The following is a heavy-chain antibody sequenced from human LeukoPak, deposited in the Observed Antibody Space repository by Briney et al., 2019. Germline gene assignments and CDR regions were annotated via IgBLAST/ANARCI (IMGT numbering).Heavy chain of an antibody. J-gene: IGHJ4*02. V-gene: IGHV1-2*02. CDR3: ARDRDPYCSGGSCLQGHY. D-gene: IGHD2-15*01. CDR2: INPNSGGT. CDR1: GYTFTGYY. Sequence: ASVKVSCKASGYTFTGYYMHWVRQAPGQGLEWMGWINPNSGGTNYAQKLQARVTMTTDTSTSTAYMELRSLRSDDTAVYYCARDRDPYCSGGSCLQGHYWGQGTLVTVSS.